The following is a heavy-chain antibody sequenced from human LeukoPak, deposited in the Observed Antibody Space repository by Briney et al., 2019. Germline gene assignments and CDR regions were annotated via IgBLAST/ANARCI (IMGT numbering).Heavy chain of an antibody. Sequence: PGGSLRLSSAASGFTFSSDSMNSVRQAPGKGLEWVSSISSSSSYIYYADSVKGRFTISRDNAKNSLYLQMNSLRAEDTAVYYCARSGLWFGDKEDYWGQGTLVTVSS. CDR1: GFTFSSDS. CDR2: ISSSSSYI. CDR3: ARSGLWFGDKEDY. J-gene: IGHJ4*02. D-gene: IGHD3-10*01. V-gene: IGHV3-21*01.